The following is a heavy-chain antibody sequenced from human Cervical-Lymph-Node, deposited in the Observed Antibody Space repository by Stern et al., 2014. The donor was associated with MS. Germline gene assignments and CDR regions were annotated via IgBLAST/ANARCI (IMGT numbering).Heavy chain of an antibody. V-gene: IGHV1-46*01. Sequence: VQLVQSGAEVNTPGASVKLSCKACGYTFTSYYIHWVRQAHGQGLEWMGIINPNGGSTSYAQKFQGRVTMTRDTSTSTIYMEVSSLRSEDTAVYYCAREVAGYRLGMMDVWGQGTSVTVSS. J-gene: IGHJ6*02. CDR2: INPNGGST. CDR3: AREVAGYRLGMMDV. D-gene: IGHD6-19*01. CDR1: GYTFTSYY.